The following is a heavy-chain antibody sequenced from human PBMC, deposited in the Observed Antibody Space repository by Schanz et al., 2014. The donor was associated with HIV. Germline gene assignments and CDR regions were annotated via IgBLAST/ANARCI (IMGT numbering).Heavy chain of an antibody. CDR1: GYTFTSYG. CDR2: ISAYNGHT. D-gene: IGHD2-15*01. V-gene: IGHV1-18*01. CDR3: ARGSCSGGTCYSGDH. J-gene: IGHJ4*02. Sequence: QVQLVQSGPEVKKPGASVRVSCKASGYTFTSYGISWVRQAPGHGLEWMGWISAYNGHTNYAQNLQGRVTMTTDTSTSTAYMELRSLRSDDTAVYYCARGSCSGGTCYSGDHWGQGTLVAVSA.